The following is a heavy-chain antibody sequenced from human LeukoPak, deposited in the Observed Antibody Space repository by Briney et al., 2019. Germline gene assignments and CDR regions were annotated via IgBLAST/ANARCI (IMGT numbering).Heavy chain of an antibody. CDR3: ASLPGIEMATSKDAFDI. Sequence: GGSLRLSCAASGFTFSSYWMSWVRQPPGKGLEWVANIKQDGSEKYYVDSVKGRFTISRDNAKNSLYLQMNSLRAEDTAVYYCASLPGIEMATSKDAFDIWGQGTMVTVSS. CDR2: IKQDGSEK. CDR1: GFTFSSYW. V-gene: IGHV3-7*01. J-gene: IGHJ3*02. D-gene: IGHD5-24*01.